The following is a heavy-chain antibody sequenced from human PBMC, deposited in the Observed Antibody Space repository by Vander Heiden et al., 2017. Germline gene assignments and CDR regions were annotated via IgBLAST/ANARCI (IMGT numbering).Heavy chain of an antibody. CDR1: GFTFSSYW. J-gene: IGHJ4*02. CDR2: INQAGSEK. CDR3: ARVYCSGGSCYSAFDY. D-gene: IGHD2-15*01. V-gene: IGHV3-7*01. Sequence: EVQLVESGGGLVQPGGSLRLSCAASGFTFSSYWMSWVRQAPGKGLEGGANINQAGSEKYYVGSVKGRVTISRDNAKNSLYLQMNSLRAEDTAVYYCARVYCSGGSCYSAFDYWGQGTLLTVSS.